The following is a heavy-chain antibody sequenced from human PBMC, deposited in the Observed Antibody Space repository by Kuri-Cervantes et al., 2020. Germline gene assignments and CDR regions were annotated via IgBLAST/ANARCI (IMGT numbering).Heavy chain of an antibody. CDR3: ARDPYYHDIEATVKNDDY. V-gene: IGHV3-11*04. D-gene: IGHD5-12*01. CDR2: ISSSGSTI. J-gene: IGHJ4*02. CDR1: GFTFSDYY. Sequence: GGSLRLSCAASGFTFSDYYMSWIRQAPGKGLEWVSYISSSGSTIQYADSVKGRFTISRANAENSLYLQMNSLRDEDTAVYYCARDPYYHDIEATVKNDDYWGQGTLVTVSS.